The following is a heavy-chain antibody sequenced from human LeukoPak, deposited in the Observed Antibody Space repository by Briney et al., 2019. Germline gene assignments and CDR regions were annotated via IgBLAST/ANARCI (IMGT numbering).Heavy chain of an antibody. D-gene: IGHD1-26*01. CDR2: ISGSGSTI. J-gene: IGHJ3*02. V-gene: IGHV3-11*04. CDR1: GFTISDYY. CDR3: ARAVGATTLEAFDI. Sequence: GGSLRLSCAASGFTISDYYMNWIRQAPGKGLEWVSYISGSGSTIYYAESVKGRITISRDNAKNSLYLQMSSLRAEDTAIYYCARAVGATTLEAFDIWGQGTMVTVSS.